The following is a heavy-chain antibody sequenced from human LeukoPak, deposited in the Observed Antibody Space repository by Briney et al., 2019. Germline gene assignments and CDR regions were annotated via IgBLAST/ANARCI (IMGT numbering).Heavy chain of an antibody. CDR2: IYPGDSDT. J-gene: IGHJ3*02. V-gene: IGHV5-51*01. CDR3: VRGGSYYDILTGHRGDDAFDI. CDR1: GYSFTSYW. D-gene: IGHD3-9*01. Sequence: GESLKISCKGSGYSFTSYWIGWVRQMPGKGLEWMGIIYPGDSDTRYSPSFQGQVTISADKSISTAYLQWSSLKASGTAMYYCVRGGSYYDILTGHRGDDAFDIWGQGTMVTVSS.